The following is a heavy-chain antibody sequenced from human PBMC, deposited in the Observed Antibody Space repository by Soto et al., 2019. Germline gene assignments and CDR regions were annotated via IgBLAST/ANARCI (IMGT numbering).Heavy chain of an antibody. CDR3: ARGDYYDSSGYYTDFQH. V-gene: IGHV3-48*03. Sequence: GGSLRLSCAASGFTLSSYEMNWVRQAPGKGLEWVSYISSSGSTIYYADSVKGRFTISRDNAKNSLYLQMNSLRAEDTAVYYCARGDYYDSSGYYTDFQHWGQGTLVTVSS. CDR1: GFTLSSYE. D-gene: IGHD3-22*01. J-gene: IGHJ1*01. CDR2: ISSSGSTI.